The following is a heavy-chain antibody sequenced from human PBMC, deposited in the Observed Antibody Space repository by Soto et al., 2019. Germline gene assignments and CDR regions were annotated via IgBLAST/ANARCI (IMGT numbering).Heavy chain of an antibody. Sequence: EGQLLQSGGDLVLPGGSLRLSCAGSGLTLRSYAMTWIRQTPEKGPEWVSTISGRSAVPSYADSVNGRFAVSRDNSQNTVYLQMNSLRPDDTATYYCAKGGPFTGGFDPWGQGSLVTVSS. D-gene: IGHD3-16*01. J-gene: IGHJ5*02. CDR3: AKGGPFTGGFDP. CDR1: GLTLRSYA. V-gene: IGHV3-23*01. CDR2: ISGRSAVP.